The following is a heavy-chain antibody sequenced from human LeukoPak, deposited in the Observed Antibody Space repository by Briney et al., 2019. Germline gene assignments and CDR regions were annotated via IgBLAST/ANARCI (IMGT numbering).Heavy chain of an antibody. CDR2: ISSSGTTI. D-gene: IGHD2-15*01. J-gene: IGHJ4*02. Sequence: GGSLRLSCAASGFTFSSYEMHWVRQAPGKGLEWVSYISSSGTTIYYADSVRGRFTISRDNAKNSLYLQPNSLRAEDTAVYYCARDPLYCSGGSCYSEGFDYWGQGTLVTVSS. V-gene: IGHV3-48*03. CDR1: GFTFSSYE. CDR3: ARDPLYCSGGSCYSEGFDY.